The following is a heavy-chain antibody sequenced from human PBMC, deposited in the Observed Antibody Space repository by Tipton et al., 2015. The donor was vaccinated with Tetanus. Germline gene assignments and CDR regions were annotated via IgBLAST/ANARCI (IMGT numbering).Heavy chain of an antibody. CDR3: ARDPPFNIGSYNYFDY. V-gene: IGHV3-23*01. J-gene: IGHJ4*02. D-gene: IGHD1-26*01. CDR1: GFTFSSYA. Sequence: SLRLSCAASGFTFSSYAMSWVRQAPGKGLEWVSAISGSGGSTYYADSVKGRFTISRDNAKNSLYLQMNSLRDEDTAVYYCARDPPFNIGSYNYFDYWGQGTLVTVSS. CDR2: ISGSGGST.